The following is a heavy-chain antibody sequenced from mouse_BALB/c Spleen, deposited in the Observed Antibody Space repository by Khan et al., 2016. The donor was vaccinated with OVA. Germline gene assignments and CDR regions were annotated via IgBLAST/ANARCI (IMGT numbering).Heavy chain of an antibody. D-gene: IGHD2-4*01. CDR2: IWSDGST. J-gene: IGHJ3*01. CDR1: GFSLTNYS. CDR3: ARRGYDYGRGALFAY. Sequence: VKLLESGPGLVQPSQSLSITCTVSGFSLTNYSLHWVRQSPGKGLEWLGVIWSDGSTDYNAAFISRLTIRKDNSRSQVFFKMNSLQPNDTAIYYCARRGYDYGRGALFAYWGQGTLVTVSA. V-gene: IGHV2-2*02.